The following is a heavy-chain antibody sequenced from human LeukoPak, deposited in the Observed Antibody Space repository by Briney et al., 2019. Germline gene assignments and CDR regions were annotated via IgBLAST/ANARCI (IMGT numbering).Heavy chain of an antibody. CDR1: GFTFSSYA. D-gene: IGHD1-26*01. J-gene: IGHJ4*02. Sequence: GGSLRLSCAASGFTFSSYAMSWVRQAPGKGLEWVSAISGSGGSTYYADSVKGRFTISRDNSKNTLYLQMNSLRAEDTAVYYCAKAKSGSYSLESFYYWGQGTLVTVSS. CDR2: ISGSGGST. V-gene: IGHV3-23*01. CDR3: AKAKSGSYSLESFYY.